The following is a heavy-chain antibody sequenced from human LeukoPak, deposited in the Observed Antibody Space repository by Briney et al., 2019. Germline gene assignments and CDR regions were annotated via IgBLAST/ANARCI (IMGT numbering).Heavy chain of an antibody. CDR2: IHYSGTT. V-gene: IGHV4-39*01. J-gene: IGHJ4*02. Sequence: PSETLSLTCTVSGGSISSSSYYWGWIRQPPGKGLEWIGSIHYSGTTYNNLSLKSRVTISVDTSKNQISLKLSSVTAADTAVYYCARQVERLSQNEYWGQGTLVTVSS. D-gene: IGHD1-1*01. CDR1: GGSISSSSYY. CDR3: ARQVERLSQNEY.